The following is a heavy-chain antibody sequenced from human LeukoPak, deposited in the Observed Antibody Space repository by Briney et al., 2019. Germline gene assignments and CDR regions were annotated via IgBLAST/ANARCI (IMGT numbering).Heavy chain of an antibody. CDR3: ARGVLLSGRRSARNDY. CDR1: GWTFTSYG. Sequence: ASVKVSCKACGWTFTSYGISWVRQAPGQGLEWMGWISAYNGNTNYAQKLQGRVTMTTDTSTSTAYMELRSLRSDDTAVYYCARGVLLSGRRSARNDYWGQGTLVTVSS. D-gene: IGHD6-6*01. J-gene: IGHJ4*02. V-gene: IGHV1-18*01. CDR2: ISAYNGNT.